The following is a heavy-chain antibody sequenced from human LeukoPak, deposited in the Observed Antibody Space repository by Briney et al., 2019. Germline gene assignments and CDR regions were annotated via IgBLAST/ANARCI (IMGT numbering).Heavy chain of an antibody. CDR3: ARDNDKVVDH. CDR2: ITAYNGNR. Sequence: ASVNVSCKTSGYTFSNYGISWVRQAPGQGLEWMGWITAYNGNRLYAQRFQGRITLTTDTSTSTSYMELRSLEYDDTAIYYCARDNDKVVDHWGQGTLVTVSS. CDR1: GYTFSNYG. D-gene: IGHD1-1*01. V-gene: IGHV1-18*01. J-gene: IGHJ4*01.